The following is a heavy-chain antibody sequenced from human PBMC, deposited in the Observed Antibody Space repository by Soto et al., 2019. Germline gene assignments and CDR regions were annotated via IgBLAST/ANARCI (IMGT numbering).Heavy chain of an antibody. D-gene: IGHD3-22*01. Sequence: LSLTCTVSGGSISSSSYYCGWIRQPPGKGLEWIGSIYYSGSTYYNPSLKSRVTISVDTSKNQFSLKLSSVTAADTAVYYCARHPIVVVIDVNWFDPWGQGTLVTVSS. CDR3: ARHPIVVVIDVNWFDP. J-gene: IGHJ5*02. V-gene: IGHV4-39*01. CDR1: GGSISSSSYY. CDR2: IYYSGST.